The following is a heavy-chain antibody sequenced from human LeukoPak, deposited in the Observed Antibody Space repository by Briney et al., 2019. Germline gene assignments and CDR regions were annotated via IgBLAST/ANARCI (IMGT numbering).Heavy chain of an antibody. V-gene: IGHV1-2*06. CDR3: ARGRVTMVRGAFFDP. CDR2: INPNSGGT. Sequence: ASVKVSCKASEYTFTGYYMHWVRQAPGQGLEWMGRINPNSGGTNYAQKFQGRVTMTRDTSISTAYMELSRLRSDDTAVYYYARGRVTMVRGAFFDPWGQGTLVTVSS. D-gene: IGHD3-10*01. CDR1: EYTFTGYY. J-gene: IGHJ5*02.